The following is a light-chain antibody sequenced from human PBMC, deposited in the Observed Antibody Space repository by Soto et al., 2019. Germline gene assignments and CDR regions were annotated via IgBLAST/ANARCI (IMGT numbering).Light chain of an antibody. V-gene: IGKV3-11*01. CDR2: DAS. J-gene: IGKJ2*01. CDR3: QQRDSSYT. Sequence: EIVLTQSPATLSLSPGERATLSCRASQGVRNYLAWYKQKPGQAPRLLIYDASKRATGIPARFSGSVSGTDFTLTISILETEDFAGDDCQQRDSSYTFGQGTKLEIK. CDR1: QGVRNY.